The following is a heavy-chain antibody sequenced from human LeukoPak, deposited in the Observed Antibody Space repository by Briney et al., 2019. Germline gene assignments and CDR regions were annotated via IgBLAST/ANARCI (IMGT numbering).Heavy chain of an antibody. Sequence: RPSETLSLTCAVYGGSFSGSYWSWIRQPPGKGLEWIGEINHSGSTNYNPSLKSRVTISVDTSKNQFSLKLSSVPAADTAVYYCAGGLGPYCSGGSCCGDYFDYWGQGTLVTVSS. CDR3: AGGLGPYCSGGSCCGDYFDY. CDR1: GGSFSGSY. D-gene: IGHD2-15*01. V-gene: IGHV4-34*01. CDR2: INHSGST. J-gene: IGHJ4*02.